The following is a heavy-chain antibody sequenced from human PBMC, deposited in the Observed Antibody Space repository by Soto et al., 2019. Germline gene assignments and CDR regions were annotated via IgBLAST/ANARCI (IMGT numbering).Heavy chain of an antibody. D-gene: IGHD5-12*01. CDR3: ARDRLMGIVATMGDY. CDR2: ISAYNGNT. Sequence: QVQLVQSGAEVKKPGASVKVSCKASGYTFTSYGISWVRQAPGQGLEWMGWISAYNGNTNYAQKLQGRVTMTTDTSTSTAYKELRSLRSDDTAVYYCARDRLMGIVATMGDYWGQGTLVTVSS. V-gene: IGHV1-18*01. CDR1: GYTFTSYG. J-gene: IGHJ4*02.